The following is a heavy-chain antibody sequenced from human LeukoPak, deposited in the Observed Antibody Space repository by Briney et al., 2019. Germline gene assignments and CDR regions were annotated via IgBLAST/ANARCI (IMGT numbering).Heavy chain of an antibody. J-gene: IGHJ4*02. V-gene: IGHV3-74*01. CDR1: GFTFSSYW. CDR2: ILSDGGST. Sequence: GGSLRLSCAASGFTFSSYWMHWVRQAPGKGPVWVSRILSDGGSTSYADSVKGRFTISRDNAKNTLYLQMNSLRVEDTAVYYCARDGSLPDKWGQGTLVTVSS. D-gene: IGHD3-9*01. CDR3: ARDGSLPDK.